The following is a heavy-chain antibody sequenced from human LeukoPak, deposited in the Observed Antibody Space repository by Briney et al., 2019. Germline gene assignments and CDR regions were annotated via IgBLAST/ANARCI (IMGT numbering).Heavy chain of an antibody. J-gene: IGHJ4*02. CDR2: TYYRSKWYT. CDR3: ARVTGYMIEDYFDY. D-gene: IGHD3-22*01. CDR1: GDSVSNNNAA. Sequence: SQTLSLTCAISGDSVSNNNAAWNWIRQSPSRGLEWLGRTYYRSKWYTDYAVSVSSRITINPDASKNQFSLKLSSVTAADTAVYYCARVTGYMIEDYFDYWGQGTLVTVSS. V-gene: IGHV6-1*01.